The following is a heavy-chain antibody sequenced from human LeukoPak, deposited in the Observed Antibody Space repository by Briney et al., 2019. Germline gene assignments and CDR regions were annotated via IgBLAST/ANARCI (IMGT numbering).Heavy chain of an antibody. V-gene: IGHV1-69*05. Sequence: SVKVSCKASGGTFSSYAISWVRQAPGQGLEWMGRIIPIFGTANYAQKFQGRVTITTDESTSTAYMELSSLRSEDMAVYYCARGWAAAPPDYWGQGTLVTVSS. D-gene: IGHD6-13*01. J-gene: IGHJ4*02. CDR1: GGTFSSYA. CDR3: ARGWAAAPPDY. CDR2: IIPIFGTA.